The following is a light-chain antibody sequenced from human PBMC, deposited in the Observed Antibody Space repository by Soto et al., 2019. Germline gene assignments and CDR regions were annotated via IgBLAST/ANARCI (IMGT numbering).Light chain of an antibody. CDR1: ENVRTF. Sequence: EVVLTQSPATLSLSPGERATLSCRASENVRTFVDWYQQKPGQAPRLLIYGATRRATGIPDRFSGSGSGSDFTLTISSLEPEDFAVYYCQQSSNWPLTFGPGTKVDIK. CDR2: GAT. CDR3: QQSSNWPLT. J-gene: IGKJ3*01. V-gene: IGKV3-11*01.